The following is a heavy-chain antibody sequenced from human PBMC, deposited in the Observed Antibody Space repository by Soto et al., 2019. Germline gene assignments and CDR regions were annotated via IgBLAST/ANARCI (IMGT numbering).Heavy chain of an antibody. J-gene: IGHJ4*02. D-gene: IGHD1-26*01. CDR2: ISAYNGNT. Sequence: GASVKVSCKASGYTCTSYGISWARQAPGQGLEWMGRISAYNGNTNYAQKLQGRVTMTTDTSTSTAYMELRSLRSDDTAVYYCARVSEWELAGDFDYWGQGTLVTVSS. V-gene: IGHV1-18*04. CDR1: GYTCTSYG. CDR3: ARVSEWELAGDFDY.